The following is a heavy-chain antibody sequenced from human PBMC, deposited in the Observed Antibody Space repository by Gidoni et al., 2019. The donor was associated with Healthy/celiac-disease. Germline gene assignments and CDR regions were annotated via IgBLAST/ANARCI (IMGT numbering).Heavy chain of an antibody. V-gene: IGHV4-34*01. D-gene: IGHD6-19*01. CDR1: GGSFSGYY. Sequence: QVQLQQWGAGLLKPSETLSLTCAVYGGSFSGYYWSWIRQHPGNGLEWIGEINHSGSTNYNPSLKSRVTISVDTTKNQFSLKLSSVTAADTAVYYCARGVAVAGTGLFDYWGQGTLVTVSS. CDR2: INHSGST. CDR3: ARGVAVAGTGLFDY. J-gene: IGHJ4*02.